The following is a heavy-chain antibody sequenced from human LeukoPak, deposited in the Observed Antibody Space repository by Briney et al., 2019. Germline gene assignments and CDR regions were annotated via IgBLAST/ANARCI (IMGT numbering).Heavy chain of an antibody. J-gene: IGHJ3*01. Sequence: SVKVSCKASGGTFNRYAISWVRQAPGQGLEWMGGIIPMFDTANYAQMFQGRVTITADKSTSTAYMELSSLTSEDTAVYYCARADNWAGAKGDWGQGTMVTVSS. CDR1: GGTFNRYA. CDR2: IIPMFDTA. D-gene: IGHD6-25*01. CDR3: ARADNWAGAKGD. V-gene: IGHV1-69*06.